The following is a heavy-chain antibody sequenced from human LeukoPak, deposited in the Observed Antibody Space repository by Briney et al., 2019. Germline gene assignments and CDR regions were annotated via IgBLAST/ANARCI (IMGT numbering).Heavy chain of an antibody. D-gene: IGHD5-12*01. V-gene: IGHV1-18*01. CDR2: ISPYNDDT. J-gene: IGHJ3*02. Sequence: ASVKVSCKTSGYTFTNYGLSWARQAPGQGLEWMGWISPYNDDTNYAQKFQGRVTMTTDTSTRTAYMELRSLRSDDTAVYYCARRLDIVVSIAFDIWGQGTMVTVSS. CDR3: ARRLDIVVSIAFDI. CDR1: GYTFTNYG.